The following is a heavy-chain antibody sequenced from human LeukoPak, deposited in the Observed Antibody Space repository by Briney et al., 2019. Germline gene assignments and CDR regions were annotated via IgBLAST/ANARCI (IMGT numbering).Heavy chain of an antibody. Sequence: GASVKVSCKASGYTFTSYYMHWVRQAPGQGLEWMGIIIPSGGSTSYAQKFQGRVTMTRDTSTSTVYMELSSLRSEDTAVYYCARWWDDGSGYSYLYSMDVWGQGTTVTVSS. CDR2: IIPSGGST. J-gene: IGHJ6*02. D-gene: IGHD3-22*01. CDR3: ARWWDDGSGYSYLYSMDV. V-gene: IGHV1-46*01. CDR1: GYTFTSYY.